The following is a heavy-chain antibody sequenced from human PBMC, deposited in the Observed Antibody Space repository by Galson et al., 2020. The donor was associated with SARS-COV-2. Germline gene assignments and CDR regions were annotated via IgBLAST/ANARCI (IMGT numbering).Heavy chain of an antibody. V-gene: IGHV3-23*01. CDR3: AKDFVRGIGYMDV. Sequence: GGSLKISCVHSGFTFSRYGMSWVRQAPGQGLEWVATTSATTYYADPVRRRFIISRDDSKNTLYLQMNGLSADDTAVYYCAKDFVRGIGYMDVWGPGTKVTVSS. CDR1: GFTFSRYG. D-gene: IGHD3-10*02. J-gene: IGHJ6*03. CDR2: TSATT.